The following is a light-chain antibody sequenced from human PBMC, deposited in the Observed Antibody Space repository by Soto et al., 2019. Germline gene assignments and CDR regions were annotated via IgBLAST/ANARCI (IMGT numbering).Light chain of an antibody. CDR1: QSISTY. CDR3: QQSYSTPIT. Sequence: DIPMTQSPSSPSASLGNRVTITCRASQSISTYLNWYQKKPGKAPNLLIYDASRLQSGVPSRFSGSGGGTDFTLSISSVQPEDFATYYCQQSYSTPITFGQGTRLEIK. V-gene: IGKV1-39*01. J-gene: IGKJ5*01. CDR2: DAS.